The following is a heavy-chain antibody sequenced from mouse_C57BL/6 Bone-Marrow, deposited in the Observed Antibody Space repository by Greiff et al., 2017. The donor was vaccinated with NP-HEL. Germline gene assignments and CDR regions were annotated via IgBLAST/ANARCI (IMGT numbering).Heavy chain of an antibody. CDR3: VVGLGRGWYFDV. V-gene: IGHV1-18*01. CDR1: GYTFTDYN. CDR2: INPNNGGT. Sequence: EVKLQESGPELVKPGASVKIPCKASGYTFTDYNMDWVKQSHGKSLEWIGDINPNNGGTIYNQKFKGKATLTVDKSSSTAYMELRSLTSEDTAVYYCVVGLGRGWYFDVWGTGTTVTVSS. J-gene: IGHJ1*03. D-gene: IGHD4-1*01.